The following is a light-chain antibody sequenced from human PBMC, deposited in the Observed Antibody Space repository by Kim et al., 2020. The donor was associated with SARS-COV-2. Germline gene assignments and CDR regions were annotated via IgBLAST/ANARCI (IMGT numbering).Light chain of an antibody. J-gene: IGKJ4*01. CDR2: VAS. CDR1: QTVSSY. Sequence: EIVMTQSPATLSLSPGERATLSCKASQTVSSYIAWYQQKPGQAPSLLIYVASTRATGIPARFSGSGSGTEFTLTISSLQSEDFAVYYCQQYNKWPAAFGGGNKVDIK. V-gene: IGKV3-15*01. CDR3: QQYNKWPAA.